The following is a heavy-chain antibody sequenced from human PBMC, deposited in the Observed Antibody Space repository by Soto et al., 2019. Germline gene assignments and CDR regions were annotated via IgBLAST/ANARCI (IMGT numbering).Heavy chain of an antibody. V-gene: IGHV3-53*01. CDR1: GFTGSSNY. D-gene: IGHD1-7*01. Sequence: LSLSYAASGFTGSSNYMSWVRQAPGKGLEWVSVIYSGGSTYYADSVKGRFTISRDNSKNTLYLQMNSLRAEDTAVYYCAGSKRGITGTPGYYYYGMDVWGQGTTVTVSS. CDR2: IYSGGST. CDR3: AGSKRGITGTPGYYYYGMDV. J-gene: IGHJ6*02.